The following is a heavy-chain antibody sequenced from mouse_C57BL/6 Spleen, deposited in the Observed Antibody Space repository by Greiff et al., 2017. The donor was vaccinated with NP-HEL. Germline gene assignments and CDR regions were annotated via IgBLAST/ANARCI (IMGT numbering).Heavy chain of an antibody. Sequence: QVQLKESGAELVKPGASVKLSCKASGYTFTEYTIHWVKQRSGQGLEWIGWFYPGSGSIKYNEKFKDKATLTADKSSSTVYMELSRLTSEDSAVYFCARHEEGFRGGYYAMDYWGQGTSVTVSS. CDR3: ARHEEGFRGGYYAMDY. CDR1: GYTFTEYT. V-gene: IGHV1-62-2*01. CDR2: FYPGSGSI. J-gene: IGHJ4*01.